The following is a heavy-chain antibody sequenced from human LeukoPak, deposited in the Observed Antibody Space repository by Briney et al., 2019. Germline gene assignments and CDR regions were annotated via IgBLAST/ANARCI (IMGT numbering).Heavy chain of an antibody. D-gene: IGHD3-10*01. CDR3: AKDLGGSGSYYPDY. CDR1: GFTFSNYW. V-gene: IGHV3-23*01. J-gene: IGHJ4*02. Sequence: GVLRLSCAASGFTFSNYWMSWVRQAPGKGLEWVSGISSSGGSTYYADSVKGRFTISRDNSKNTLYLQMNSLRAEDTAVYYCAKDLGGSGSYYPDYWGQGTLVTVSS. CDR2: ISSSGGST.